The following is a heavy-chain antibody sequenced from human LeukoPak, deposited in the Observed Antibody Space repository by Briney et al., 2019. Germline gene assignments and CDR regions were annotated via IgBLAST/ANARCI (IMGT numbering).Heavy chain of an antibody. CDR1: GYTFTSYA. Sequence: ASVKVSCKASGYTFTSYAMHWVRQAPGQRLEWMGWINAGNGNTKYSQKFQGRVTITRDTSASTAYMELSSPRSDDTAVYYCARGHAIFGVVIAYWGQGTLVTVSS. D-gene: IGHD3-3*01. J-gene: IGHJ4*02. CDR3: ARGHAIFGVVIAY. V-gene: IGHV1-3*01. CDR2: INAGNGNT.